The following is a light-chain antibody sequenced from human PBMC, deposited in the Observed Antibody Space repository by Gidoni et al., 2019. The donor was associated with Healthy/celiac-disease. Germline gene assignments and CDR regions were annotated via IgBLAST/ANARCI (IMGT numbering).Light chain of an antibody. CDR2: AAS. J-gene: IGKJ1*01. Sequence: DIQMTQSPSSLSASVGDRVTITCRASQSISSYLNWYQQKPGKAPKLLISAASSLQSGVPSRFSVSGSVTDFTLTISSLQPQEFSTYYCQQSYTTPRTFGQGTKVEIK. CDR3: QQSYTTPRT. V-gene: IGKV1-39*01. CDR1: QSISSY.